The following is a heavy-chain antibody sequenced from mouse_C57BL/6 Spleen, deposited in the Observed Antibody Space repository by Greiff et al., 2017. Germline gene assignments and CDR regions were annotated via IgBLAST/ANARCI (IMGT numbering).Heavy chain of an antibody. CDR1: GYTFTSYW. Sequence: QVQLQQPGAELVKPCASVKLSCTASGYTFTSYWIHWVNPRPGRGLEWIGRLEPHHGGTKYNEKFKSKATLTGDKPSSTSYMQLSSLTSEDSAVYYCARNYDYDYYAMDYWGQGTSVTVSS. V-gene: IGHV1-72*01. D-gene: IGHD2-4*01. CDR2: LEPHHGGT. CDR3: ARNYDYDYYAMDY. J-gene: IGHJ4*01.